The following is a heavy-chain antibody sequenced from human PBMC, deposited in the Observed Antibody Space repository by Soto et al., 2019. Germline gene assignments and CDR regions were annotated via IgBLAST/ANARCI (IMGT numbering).Heavy chain of an antibody. CDR2: ISYDGSNK. CDR3: ASYKAIEAPGTSWAPLVY. D-gene: IGHD6-13*01. J-gene: IGHJ4*02. CDR1: GFTFSSYA. Sequence: GGSLRLSCAASGFTFSSYAMHWVRQAPGKGLEWVAVISYDGSNKYYADSVKGRFTISRDNSKNTLYLQMNSLRAEDTAVYYSASYKAIEAPGTSWAPLVYWDQGTLVTVSS. V-gene: IGHV3-30-3*01.